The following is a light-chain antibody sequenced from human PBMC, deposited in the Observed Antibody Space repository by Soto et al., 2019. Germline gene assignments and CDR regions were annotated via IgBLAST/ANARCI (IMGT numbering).Light chain of an antibody. J-gene: IGKJ1*01. V-gene: IGKV4-1*01. CDR1: QSVLYSSDNRNY. Sequence: DIVMTQSPDSLAVSLGERATINCKSSQSVLYSSDNRNYLNWYQQKPGQPHXLLIYWASTRESGVPDRFSGSGSGTDFTLTISSLQAEDVAVYYCQQYYNIPKTFGQGTKVDI. CDR2: WAS. CDR3: QQYYNIPKT.